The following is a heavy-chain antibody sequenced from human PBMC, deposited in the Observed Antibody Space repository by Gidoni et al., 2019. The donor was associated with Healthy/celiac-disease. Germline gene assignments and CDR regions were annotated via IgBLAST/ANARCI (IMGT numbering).Heavy chain of an antibody. J-gene: IGHJ6*02. D-gene: IGHD3-10*01. V-gene: IGHV1-18*01. CDR3: AREDGSGSYYWSGYYYGMDV. CDR2: ISAYNGNT. CDR1: GYTFTSYG. Sequence: QVQLVQSGAEVKKPGASVKVSCKASGYTFTSYGISWVRQAPGQGLEWMGWISAYNGNTNYAQKLQGRVTMTTDTSTSTAYMELRSLRSDDTAVYYCAREDGSGSYYWSGYYYGMDVWGQGTTVTVSS.